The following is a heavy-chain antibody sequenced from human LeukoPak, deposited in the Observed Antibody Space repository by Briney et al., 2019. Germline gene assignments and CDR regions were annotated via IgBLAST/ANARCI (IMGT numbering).Heavy chain of an antibody. CDR3: ARLCSSTSCSPRY. J-gene: IGHJ4*02. CDR1: GYTFTGYY. Sequence: ASVKVSCKASGYTFTGYYMHWVRQAPGQGLEWMGWINPNSGGTNYAQKFQGRVTMTRDTSISTAYMELSRLRSDDTAVYYCARLCSSTSCSPRYWGQGTLVTVSS. CDR2: INPNSGGT. V-gene: IGHV1-2*02. D-gene: IGHD2-2*01.